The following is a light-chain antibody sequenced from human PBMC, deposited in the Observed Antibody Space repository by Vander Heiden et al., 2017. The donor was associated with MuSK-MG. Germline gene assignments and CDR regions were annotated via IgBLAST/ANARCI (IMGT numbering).Light chain of an antibody. CDR2: DVS. Sequence: QSALTQPASVSGSPGQSITISCTGTSSDVGGYNYVSWYQQHPGKAPKLMIYDVSNRPSGVSNRFSGSKSGNTASLTICGLQAEDEADYYCSSYTGSSSVVFGGGTKLTVL. CDR1: SSDVGGYNY. CDR3: SSYTGSSSVV. V-gene: IGLV2-14*01. J-gene: IGLJ2*01.